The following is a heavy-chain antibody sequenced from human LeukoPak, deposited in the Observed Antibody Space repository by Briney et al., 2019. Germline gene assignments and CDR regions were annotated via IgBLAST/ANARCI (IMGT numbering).Heavy chain of an antibody. V-gene: IGHV4-39*01. CDR3: AGMSSGWYWGGPGFDN. J-gene: IGHJ4*02. CDR2: INYSGDT. D-gene: IGHD6-19*01. Sequence: SETLSLTRILSGGSISATNYHWGWVRQPRGKGLEWIGTINYSGDTQYNPSLRSRLTMSVDTSKNQLSLKLTSVTAADTAVYYCAGMSSGWYWGGPGFDNWGQGTLVTVSS. CDR1: GGSISATNYH.